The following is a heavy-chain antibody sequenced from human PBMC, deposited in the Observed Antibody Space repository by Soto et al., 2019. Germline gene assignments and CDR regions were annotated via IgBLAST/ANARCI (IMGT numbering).Heavy chain of an antibody. J-gene: IGHJ5*02. V-gene: IGHV4-30-2*01. CDR1: GCSISSGGYS. Sequence: PSETLSLTCAVSGCSISSGGYSWSWIRQPPGKGLEWIGYIYHSGSTYYNPSLKSRVTISVDRSKNQFSLKLSSVTAADTAVYYCARSLRFLEWSTKNWFDPWGQGTQVTVSS. CDR2: IYHSGST. CDR3: ARSLRFLEWSTKNWFDP. D-gene: IGHD3-3*01.